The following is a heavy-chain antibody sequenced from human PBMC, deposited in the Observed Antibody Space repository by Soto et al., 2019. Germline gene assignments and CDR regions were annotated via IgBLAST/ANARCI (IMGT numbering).Heavy chain of an antibody. CDR2: IKSKTDGGTT. V-gene: IGHV3-15*01. J-gene: IGHJ4*02. Sequence: EVQLVESGGGLVKPGGSLRLSCAASGFTFSNAWMSWVRQAPGKGLEWVGRIKSKTDGGTTNYAAPVKGRFTISRDDSKNTLFLHLNSLKTEDTAMYYCTTRILSDGYGDYEDFDYWGQGTLVTVSS. CDR1: GFTFSNAW. D-gene: IGHD4-17*01. CDR3: TTRILSDGYGDYEDFDY.